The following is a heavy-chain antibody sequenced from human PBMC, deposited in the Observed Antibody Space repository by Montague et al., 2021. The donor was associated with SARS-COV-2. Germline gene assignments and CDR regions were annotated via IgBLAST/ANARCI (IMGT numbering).Heavy chain of an antibody. V-gene: IGHV3-30*04. Sequence: SLRLSCAASGFTFSSYAMHWVRQAPGKGLEWVAVISYDGSNKYYADSVKGRFTISRDNSKNTLYLQMNSQRAEDTAVYYCARDLGSYYGMDVWGQGTTVTVSS. J-gene: IGHJ6*02. CDR3: ARDLGSYYGMDV. CDR2: ISYDGSNK. CDR1: GFTFSSYA.